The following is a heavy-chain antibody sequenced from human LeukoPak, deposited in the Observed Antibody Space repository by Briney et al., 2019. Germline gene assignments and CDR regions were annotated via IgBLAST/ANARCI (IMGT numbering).Heavy chain of an antibody. Sequence: GGSLRLSCAASGFTFSSYGMHWVRQAPGKGLEWVAVISYDGSNKYYADSVKGRFTISRDNSKNTLYLQMNSLRAEDTAVYYCAKDLLSWLSIAAAGTFGYWGQGTLVTVSS. CDR1: GFTFSSYG. V-gene: IGHV3-30*18. J-gene: IGHJ4*02. CDR3: AKDLLSWLSIAAAGTFGY. CDR2: ISYDGSNK. D-gene: IGHD6-13*01.